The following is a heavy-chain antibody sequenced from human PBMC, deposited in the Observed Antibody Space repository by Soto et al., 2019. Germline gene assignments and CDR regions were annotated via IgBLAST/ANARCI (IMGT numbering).Heavy chain of an antibody. CDR1: GGSISSYY. D-gene: IGHD3-22*01. V-gene: IGHV4-59*01. CDR2: IYYSGST. Sequence: SETLSLTCTVSGGSISSYYWSWIRQPPGKGLEWIGYIYYSGSTNYNPSLKSRVTISVDTSKNQFSLKLSSVTAADTAVYYCARDRYYDSSGYYLFDYWGQGTLVTVSS. J-gene: IGHJ4*02. CDR3: ARDRYYDSSGYYLFDY.